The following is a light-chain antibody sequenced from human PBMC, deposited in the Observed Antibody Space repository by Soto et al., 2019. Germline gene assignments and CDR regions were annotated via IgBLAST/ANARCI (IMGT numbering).Light chain of an antibody. CDR3: QQANSFPPT. V-gene: IGKV1-12*01. J-gene: IGKJ4*01. Sequence: DIQMTQSPSSVSASVGDRVTITCRASQDISRWLAWYQQKPGRAPKLLIYAASSLQSGVPSRFRASGSGTDFTLTISSLQPEDFATYYCQQANSFPPTFGGGTRVEIK. CDR2: AAS. CDR1: QDISRW.